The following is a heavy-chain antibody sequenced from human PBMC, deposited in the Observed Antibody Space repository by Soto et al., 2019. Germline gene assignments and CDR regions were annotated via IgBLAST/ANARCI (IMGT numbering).Heavy chain of an antibody. Sequence: KPGGSLRLSCTASGFTFGYYAMSWFRQAPGKGLEWVGFIRSKAYGGTTEYAASVKGRFTISRDDSKSIAYLQMNSLKTEDTAVYYCXRSIGYCSSTSCHRYDYWGQGTLVTVSS. CDR2: IRSKAYGGTT. V-gene: IGHV3-49*05. D-gene: IGHD2-2*02. J-gene: IGHJ4*02. CDR3: XRSIGYCSSTSCHRYDY. CDR1: GFTFGYYA.